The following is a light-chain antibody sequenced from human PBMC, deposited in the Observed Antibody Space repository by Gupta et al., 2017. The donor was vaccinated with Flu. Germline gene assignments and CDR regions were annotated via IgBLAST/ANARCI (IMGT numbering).Light chain of an antibody. J-gene: IGKJ1*01. CDR2: KAS. Sequence: PSTLSASVGDNVTITCRASQSINKWLAWFQQKPGKAPKVVIYKASNLEGGVPSRFRGSGSGTEFTLTISSLQPADFATFYCLQYDAYPWTFGQGTKVEIK. CDR3: LQYDAYPWT. V-gene: IGKV1-5*03. CDR1: QSINKW.